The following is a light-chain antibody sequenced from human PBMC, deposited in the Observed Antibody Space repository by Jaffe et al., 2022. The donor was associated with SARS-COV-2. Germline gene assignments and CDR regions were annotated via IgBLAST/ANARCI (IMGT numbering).Light chain of an antibody. J-gene: IGLJ3*02. CDR3: AAWDDSLSGLV. CDR1: SSNIGSNS. V-gene: IGLV1-44*01. CDR2: SSN. Sequence: QSVLTQSPSASGTPGQRVTISCSGSSSNIGSNSVNWYQQLPGTAPKLLIYSSNQRPSGVPDRFSGSKSGTSASLAISGLQSEDEADYYCAAWDDSLSGLVFGGGTKLTVL.